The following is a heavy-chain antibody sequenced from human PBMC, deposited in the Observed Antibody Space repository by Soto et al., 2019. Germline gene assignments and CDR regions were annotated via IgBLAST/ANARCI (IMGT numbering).Heavy chain of an antibody. V-gene: IGHV4-31*03. J-gene: IGHJ5*01. CDR1: GGSISSGGYY. D-gene: IGHD3-10*01. Sequence: SETLSLTCTVSGGSISSGGYYWSWIRQHPGKGLEWIGYIYYSGSTYYNPSLKSRVTISVDTSKNQFSLKLSSVTAADTAVYYCARGVRLLWFGELPYNLFDSWGQGSLVIVSS. CDR2: IYYSGST. CDR3: ARGVRLLWFGELPYNLFDS.